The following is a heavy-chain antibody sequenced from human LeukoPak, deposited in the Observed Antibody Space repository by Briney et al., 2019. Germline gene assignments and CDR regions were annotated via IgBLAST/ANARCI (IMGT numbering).Heavy chain of an antibody. V-gene: IGHV1-18*01. D-gene: IGHD3-10*01. CDR2: ISAYNGNT. CDR3: AGMWFGELSGI. CDR1: GYTFTSYG. Sequence: ASVKVSCKASGYTFTSYGISWVRQAPGQGLEWMGWISAYNGNTNYAQELQGRVTMTTDTSTSTAYMELRSLRSDDTAVYYCAGMWFGELSGIWGQGTMVTVSS. J-gene: IGHJ3*02.